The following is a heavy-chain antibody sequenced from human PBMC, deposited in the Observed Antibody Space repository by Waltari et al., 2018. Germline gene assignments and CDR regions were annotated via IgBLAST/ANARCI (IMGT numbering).Heavy chain of an antibody. V-gene: IGHV4-39*01. D-gene: IGHD2-21*01. CDR3: ARHGGYFSNFDY. CDR2: IYHSGTT. J-gene: IGHJ4*02. CDR1: GGSISTIGYY. Sequence: QLQLQESGPGLVKPSETLSLTCTVSGGSISTIGYYWAWVRQPPGKGLEGIGTIYHSGTTYYNPSLESRVTISVDTSRNQFSLKLRSVTAADTAVYYCARHGGYFSNFDYWGQGTLVTVSS.